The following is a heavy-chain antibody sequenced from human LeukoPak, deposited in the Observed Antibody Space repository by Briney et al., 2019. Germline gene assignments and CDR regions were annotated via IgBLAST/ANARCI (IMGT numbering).Heavy chain of an antibody. D-gene: IGHD6-19*01. V-gene: IGHV4-34*01. CDR1: GGSFSGYY. CDR3: AAVAGIIRYYYYYMDV. CDR2: INHSGST. Sequence: SETLSLTCAVYGGSFSGYYWSWIRQPPGKGLEWIGEINHSGSTNYNPSLKSRVTISVDTSKNQFSLKLSSVTAADTAVYYCAAVAGIIRYYYYYMDVWGKGTTVTVSS. J-gene: IGHJ6*03.